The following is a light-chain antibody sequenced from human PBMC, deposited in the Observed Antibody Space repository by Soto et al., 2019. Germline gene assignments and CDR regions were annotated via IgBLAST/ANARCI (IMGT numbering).Light chain of an antibody. CDR1: QSISTF. V-gene: IGKV3-11*01. Sequence: EIVLTQSPATLSLSPGERATLSCRASQSISTFLAWYQQKPGQAPRLLIYDASTRATGIPARFSGSGSGTDFTLTIGSLEPEDFAVYYCQQRTNWPPYTFGQGTRLEIK. CDR2: DAS. CDR3: QQRTNWPPYT. J-gene: IGKJ2*01.